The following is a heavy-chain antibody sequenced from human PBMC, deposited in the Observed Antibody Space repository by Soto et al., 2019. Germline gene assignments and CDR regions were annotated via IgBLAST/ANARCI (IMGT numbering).Heavy chain of an antibody. Sequence: PSETLSLTCAASGGSFSAYYLVWIRPPPGKGREWSRGIYYTGVTYYNPSLKSQVTIYVDTSKNQFSLKRSSVTAAYTAVYYWAQFSIAVRAFDYWGQGTLVTGSS. J-gene: IGHJ4*02. V-gene: IGHV4-34*01. CDR3: AQFSIAVRAFDY. CDR1: GGSFSAYY. CDR2: IYYTGVT. D-gene: IGHD6-6*01.